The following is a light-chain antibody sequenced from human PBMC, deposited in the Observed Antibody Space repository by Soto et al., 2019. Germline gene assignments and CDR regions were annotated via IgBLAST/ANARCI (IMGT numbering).Light chain of an antibody. CDR2: DAS. V-gene: IGKV3-11*01. Sequence: DIVLTQSPATLSLSPGERATLSCRASQSVGTYLAWYQQKPGQAPRLLIYDASNRATGIPARFSGSGSGTDFTLSISSLEPEDFAVYYCQQRSRWPLTFGGGTKVDIK. CDR3: QQRSRWPLT. CDR1: QSVGTY. J-gene: IGKJ4*01.